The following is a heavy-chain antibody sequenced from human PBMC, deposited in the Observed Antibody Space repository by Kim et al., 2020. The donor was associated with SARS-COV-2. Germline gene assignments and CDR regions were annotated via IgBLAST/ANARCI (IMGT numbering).Heavy chain of an antibody. V-gene: IGHV3-23*01. D-gene: IGHD6-13*01. CDR1: GFTFSSYA. J-gene: IGHJ4*02. Sequence: GGSLRLSCAASGFTFSSYAMSWVRQAPGKGLEWVSAISGSGDSTYYADSVKGRFIISRDNSKNTLYLKMNSLRAEDTAVYYCAKDSSSSDYWGQGTLVTVSS. CDR2: ISGSGDST. CDR3: AKDSSSSDY.